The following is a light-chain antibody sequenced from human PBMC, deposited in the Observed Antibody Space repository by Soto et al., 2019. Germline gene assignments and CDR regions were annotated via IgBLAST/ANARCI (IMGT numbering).Light chain of an antibody. V-gene: IGKV3-11*01. CDR2: GAS. Sequence: EIVLTQSPATLSLSPGERATLSCRASQSVSSSLAWYQQKPGQAPRLLIYGASKRAPGIPVRFSASGSGTDFTLTISSLEPEDFAVYSCQHRTNWEYTFGQWTKLEIK. CDR3: QHRTNWEYT. J-gene: IGKJ2*01. CDR1: QSVSSS.